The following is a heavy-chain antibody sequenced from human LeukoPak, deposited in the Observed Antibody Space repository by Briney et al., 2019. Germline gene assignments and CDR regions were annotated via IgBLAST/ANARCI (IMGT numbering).Heavy chain of an antibody. V-gene: IGHV1-2*02. D-gene: IGHD2-15*01. CDR3: ARGVVAATFYYYMDV. CDR2: INPSSGGT. Sequence: ASVKVSCKASGYIFTGYYLHWVRQAPGQGLEWMGWINPSSGGTNYAQKFQGRVTMTRDTSISTAYMELSRLRSDDTAVYYCARGVVAATFYYYMDVWGKGTTVTVSS. CDR1: GYIFTGYY. J-gene: IGHJ6*03.